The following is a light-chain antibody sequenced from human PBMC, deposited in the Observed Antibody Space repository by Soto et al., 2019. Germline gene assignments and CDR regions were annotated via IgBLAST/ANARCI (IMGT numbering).Light chain of an antibody. Sequence: EIVLTQSPGTLSLSPGESATLSCRASQTIGSSYLAWYQQRPGQAPRLLIYGGANRATGIPDRFSVTGSETDFTLAISRLEPEDFAVYYCQQYRTPSQTFGQGTKVE. CDR1: QTIGSSY. CDR3: QQYRTPSQT. CDR2: GGA. V-gene: IGKV3-20*01. J-gene: IGKJ1*01.